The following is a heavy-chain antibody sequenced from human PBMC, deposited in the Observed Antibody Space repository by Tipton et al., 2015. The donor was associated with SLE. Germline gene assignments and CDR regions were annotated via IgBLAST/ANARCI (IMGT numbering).Heavy chain of an antibody. D-gene: IGHD4-11*01. CDR3: AKDSGLQFYYYRDV. CDR1: GFTFSSYG. V-gene: IGHV3-30*18. CDR2: IWYDGSNK. J-gene: IGHJ6*03. Sequence: SLRLSCAASGFTFSSYGMHWVRQAPGKGLEWVAVIWYDGSNKYYADSVKGRFTISRDNSKNTLYLQMNSLRAEDTAVYYCAKDSGLQFYYYRDVWGKGTTVTISS.